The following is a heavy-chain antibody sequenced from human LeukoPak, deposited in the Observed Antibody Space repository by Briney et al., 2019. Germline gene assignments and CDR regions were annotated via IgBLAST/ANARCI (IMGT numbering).Heavy chain of an antibody. CDR1: GFTFSNYG. V-gene: IGHV3-30*02. D-gene: IGHD2-15*01. CDR3: AKDSHSYCTGASCYSHGRGFDY. CDR2: IQYDGSNK. Sequence: PGGSLRLSXAASGFTFSNYGMHWVRQAPGKGLKWVAFIQYDGSNKDYEDSVKGRFTISRGNSRNTLYLQMNSLRAEDTAVYYCAKDSHSYCTGASCYSHGRGFDYWGQGILVTVSS. J-gene: IGHJ4*02.